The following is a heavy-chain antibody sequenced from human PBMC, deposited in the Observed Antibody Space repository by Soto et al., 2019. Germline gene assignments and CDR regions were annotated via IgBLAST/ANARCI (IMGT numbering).Heavy chain of an antibody. J-gene: IGHJ3*02. V-gene: IGHV1-18*01. CDR2: FSAYNGNT. CDR1: GYTFTSYG. Sequence: QVQLVQSGAEVKKPGASVKVSCKASGYTFTSYGISWVRQAPGQGLEWMGWFSAYNGNTNYAQKLQGRVTMTPDPSTSTAYMELRSLSSDAPAVYYCAVIAVAGPGRRAFDIWGQGTMVTVSS. D-gene: IGHD6-19*01. CDR3: AVIAVAGPGRRAFDI.